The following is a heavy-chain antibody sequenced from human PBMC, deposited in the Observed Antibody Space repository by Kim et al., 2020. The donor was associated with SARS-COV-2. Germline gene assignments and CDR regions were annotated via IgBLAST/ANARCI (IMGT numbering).Heavy chain of an antibody. Sequence: GGSLRLSCAASGFTFSSYSMNWVRQAPGKGLEWVSYISSSSSTIYYADSVKGRFTISRDNAKNSLYLQMNSLRDEDTAVYYCARAPGSGSSNPWFDYWGQGTLVTVSS. CDR3: ARAPGSGSSNPWFDY. CDR2: ISSSSSTI. J-gene: IGHJ4*02. V-gene: IGHV3-48*02. D-gene: IGHD3-10*01. CDR1: GFTFSSYS.